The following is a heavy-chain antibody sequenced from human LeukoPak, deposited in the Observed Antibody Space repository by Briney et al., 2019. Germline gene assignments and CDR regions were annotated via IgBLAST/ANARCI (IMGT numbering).Heavy chain of an antibody. CDR2: ISYDGRNK. CDR3: AKPRDIDSWAFDV. D-gene: IGHD2-15*01. V-gene: IGHV3-30*18. J-gene: IGHJ3*01. Sequence: GGSLTLSCAASGFTFNNHDMHCVRQAPDRGLEWVAGISYDGRNKYYAHSVKGRFTISRDNPKNTLNLQMNSLRTEDTAVYYCAKPRDIDSWAFDVWGQGTMVTVS. CDR1: GFTFNNHD.